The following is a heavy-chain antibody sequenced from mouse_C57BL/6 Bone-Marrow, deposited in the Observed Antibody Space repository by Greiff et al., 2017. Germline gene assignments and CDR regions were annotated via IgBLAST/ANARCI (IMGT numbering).Heavy chain of an antibody. V-gene: IGHV1-26*01. CDR1: GYTFTDYY. J-gene: IGHJ3*01. CDR3: ARELRLRGWFAY. D-gene: IGHD3-2*02. CDR2: INPNNGGT. Sequence: EVQLQQSGPELVKPGASVKISCKASGYTFTDYYMNWVKQSHGKSLEWIGDINPNNGGTSYNQKFKGKATLTVDKSSSTAYMERRSLTSEDSAVYYCARELRLRGWFAYWGQGTLVTVSA.